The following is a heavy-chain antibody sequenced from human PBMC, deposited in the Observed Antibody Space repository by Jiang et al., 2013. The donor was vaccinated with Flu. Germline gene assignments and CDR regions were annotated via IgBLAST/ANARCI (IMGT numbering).Heavy chain of an antibody. CDR1: GFTFSSYA. D-gene: IGHD2-2*01. CDR2: ISGSGGST. V-gene: IGHV3-23*04. J-gene: IGHJ4*02. Sequence: VESGGGLVQPGGSLRLSCAASGFTFSSYAMSWVRQAPGKGLEWVSAISGSGGSTYYADSVKGRFTISRDNSKNTLYLQMNSLRAEDTAVYYCAKDLLQIRFPAASADLDYWGQGTLVTVSS. CDR3: AKDLLQIRFPAASADLDY.